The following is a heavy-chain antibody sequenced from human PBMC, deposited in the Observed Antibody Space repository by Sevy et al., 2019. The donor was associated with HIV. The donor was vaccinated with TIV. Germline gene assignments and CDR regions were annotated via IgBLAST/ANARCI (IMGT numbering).Heavy chain of an antibody. V-gene: IGHV3-21*01. CDR3: ARATEVIVLMVYAGPDAFDI. D-gene: IGHD2-8*01. Sequence: GGSLRLSCAASGFTFSSYSMNWVRQAPGKGLERVSSISSSSSYIYYADSVKGRFTISRDNAKNSLYLQMNSLRAEDTAVYYCARATEVIVLMVYAGPDAFDIWCQGTMVTVSS. CDR1: GFTFSSYS. CDR2: ISSSSSYI. J-gene: IGHJ3*02.